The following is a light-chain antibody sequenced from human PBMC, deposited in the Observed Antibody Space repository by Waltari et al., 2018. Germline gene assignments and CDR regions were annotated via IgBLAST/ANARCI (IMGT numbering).Light chain of an antibody. V-gene: IGLV8-61*01. CDR2: KAN. J-gene: IGLJ3*02. Sequence: QTVVTKEPSLSVSPGGTVTLTCALSSGSASSTSFVSWYQQSPGQTPRTLVYKANIRSSGVPDRFSGSIFGNKAALIITGAQADDESDYFCLVYMGSGIWVFGGGTKLTVL. CDR3: LVYMGSGIWV. CDR1: SGSASSTSF.